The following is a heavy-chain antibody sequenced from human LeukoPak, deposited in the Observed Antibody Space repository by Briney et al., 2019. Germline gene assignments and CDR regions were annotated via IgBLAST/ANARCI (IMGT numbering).Heavy chain of an antibody. CDR3: VRGGYYVSGSFDY. Sequence: QPGGSLRLSCAASGLSFSSYWMHWVRQVPGKGLVWVSRLNSDGSSTSYADSVKGRFTISRDNAKNTLYLQMNSLRAEDTAVYYCVRGGYYVSGSFDYWGQGTLATVSS. CDR1: GLSFSSYW. J-gene: IGHJ4*02. D-gene: IGHD3-10*01. CDR2: LNSDGSST. V-gene: IGHV3-74*01.